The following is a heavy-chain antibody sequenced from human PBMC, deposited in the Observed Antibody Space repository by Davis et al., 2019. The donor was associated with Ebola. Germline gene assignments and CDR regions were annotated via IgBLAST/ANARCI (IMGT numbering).Heavy chain of an antibody. Sequence: PGGSLRLSCAASGFTFDDYAMHWVRQAPGKGLEWVSGISWNSGSIGYADSVKGRFTISRDNAKNSLYLQMNSLRAEDTALYYCARQQSGSYSLWGQGTLLTVSS. CDR2: ISWNSGSI. CDR3: ARQQSGSYSL. CDR1: GFTFDDYA. J-gene: IGHJ4*02. D-gene: IGHD1-26*01. V-gene: IGHV3-9*01.